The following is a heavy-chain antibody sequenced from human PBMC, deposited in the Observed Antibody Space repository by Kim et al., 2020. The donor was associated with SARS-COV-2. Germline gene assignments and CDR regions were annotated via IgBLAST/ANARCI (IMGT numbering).Heavy chain of an antibody. CDR3: AKGPGFSSGSAYFDS. V-gene: IGHV3-23*01. Sequence: GGSLRLSCAASGVTFSSYAMSWVRQAPGKGLEWVSITSGSGATTYYADSAKGRLTISRDNSRNTLYLLMNSLRAEDTAVYYCAKGPGFSSGSAYFDSWGQGTLVTVSP. J-gene: IGHJ4*02. CDR2: TSGSGATT. CDR1: GVTFSSYA. D-gene: IGHD1-26*01.